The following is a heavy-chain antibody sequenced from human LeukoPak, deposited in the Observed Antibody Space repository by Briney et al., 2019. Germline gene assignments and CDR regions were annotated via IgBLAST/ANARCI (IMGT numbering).Heavy chain of an antibody. J-gene: IGHJ6*02. V-gene: IGHV4-34*01. CDR3: ARGRQWLVEGYYYYYYGMDV. CDR2: INHSGST. Sequence: PSETLSLTCTVSGGSISSYYWSWIRQPPGKGLEWIGEINHSGSTNYNPSLKSRVTISVDTSKNQFSLKLSSVTAADTAVYYCARGRQWLVEGYYYYYYGMDVWGQGTTVTVSS. D-gene: IGHD6-19*01. CDR1: GGSISSYY.